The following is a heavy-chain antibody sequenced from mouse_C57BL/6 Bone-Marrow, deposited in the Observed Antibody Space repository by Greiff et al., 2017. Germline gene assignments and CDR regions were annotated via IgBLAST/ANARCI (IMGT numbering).Heavy chain of an antibody. CDR1: GFTFSSYA. J-gene: IGHJ3*01. CDR2: ISDGGSYT. V-gene: IGHV5-4*01. CDR3: ASSLAY. Sequence: EVQGVESGGGLVKPGGSLKLSCAASGFTFSSYAMSWVRQTPEKRLEWVATISDGGSYTYYPENVQGRFTISRDNAKNNLYLQMSHLKSEDTAIYYCASSLAYWGQGTLVTVSA.